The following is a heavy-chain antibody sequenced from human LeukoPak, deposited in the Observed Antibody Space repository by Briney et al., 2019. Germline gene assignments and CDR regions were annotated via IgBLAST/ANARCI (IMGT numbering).Heavy chain of an antibody. CDR3: ARGGVTTVITHYYYGMDV. V-gene: IGHV3-74*01. Sequence: GGSLRLSCAASGFTFSSYWMHWVRQASGKGLVWVSRINSDGSSTSYADSVKGRFTISRDNAKNTLYLQMNSLRAEDTAVYYCARGGVTTVITHYYYGMDVWGQGTTVTVSS. CDR1: GFTFSSYW. CDR2: INSDGSST. D-gene: IGHD4-17*01. J-gene: IGHJ6*02.